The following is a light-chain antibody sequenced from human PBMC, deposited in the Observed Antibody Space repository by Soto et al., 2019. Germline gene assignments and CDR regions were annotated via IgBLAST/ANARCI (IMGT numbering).Light chain of an antibody. Sequence: QSALTQPRSVSGSPGESVTISCSGTSSDVGSYNYVSWYQQYPGKAPKVMIYDVSERPSEVPVRFSGSKSGNRASLTISGLQAEDEAEYFCCSYSGSDSLLFGGGTQLTVL. J-gene: IGLJ2*01. CDR3: CSYSGSDSLL. V-gene: IGLV2-11*01. CDR2: DVS. CDR1: SSDVGSYNY.